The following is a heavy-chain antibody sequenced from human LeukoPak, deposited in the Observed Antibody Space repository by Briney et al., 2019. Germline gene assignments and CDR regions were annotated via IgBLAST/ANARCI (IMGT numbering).Heavy chain of an antibody. CDR1: GGTFSIYA. CDR3: ARGPPVAAHNWFDP. Sequence: GASVKVSCTASGGTFSIYAISWVRQAPGQGLEWMGGIIPIFGTANYAQKFQGRVTITADESTSTAYMELSSLRSEDTAVYYCARGPPVAAHNWFDPWGQGTLVTVSS. CDR2: IIPIFGTA. D-gene: IGHD6-19*01. V-gene: IGHV1-69*13. J-gene: IGHJ5*02.